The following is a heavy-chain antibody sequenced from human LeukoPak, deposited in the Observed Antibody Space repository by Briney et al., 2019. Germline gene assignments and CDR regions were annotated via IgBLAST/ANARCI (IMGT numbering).Heavy chain of an antibody. D-gene: IGHD7-27*01. J-gene: IGHJ3*02. CDR3: AKSTNWGSISDGFDI. V-gene: IGHV1-2*02. Sequence: ASVKVSCKASGYSFTGYYIHWVRRAPGQGLEWMGWINPNSGGANYAQKFQGRVTMTRDTSISTVYMELTRLRSDDTAMYYCAKSTNWGSISDGFDIWGQGTMVTVAS. CDR1: GYSFTGYY. CDR2: INPNSGGA.